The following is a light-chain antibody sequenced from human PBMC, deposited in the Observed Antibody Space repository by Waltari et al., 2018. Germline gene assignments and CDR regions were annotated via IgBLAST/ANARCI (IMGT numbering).Light chain of an antibody. Sequence: IQMTHSSSPLSACVCDRVTITCRASQGISNSLAWYQQKPGKAPKLLLYAASRLESGVPSRFSGSGSGTDYTLTISSLQPEDFATYYCQQSKTFGQGTKVEIK. CDR1: QGISNS. J-gene: IGKJ1*01. CDR3: QQSKT. CDR2: AAS. V-gene: IGKV1-NL1*01.